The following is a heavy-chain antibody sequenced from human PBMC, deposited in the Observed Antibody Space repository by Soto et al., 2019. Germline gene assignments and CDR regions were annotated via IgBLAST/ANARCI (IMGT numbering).Heavy chain of an antibody. V-gene: IGHV1-18*01. CDR1: GYTFTTSG. D-gene: IGHD5-12*01. J-gene: IGHJ4*02. CDR2: ISTYNGNT. CDR3: ARGYSYGSRYYFDY. Sequence: QVQLVQSGVEVKKPGASVKVSCKASGYTFTTSGITWVRQAPGQGLEWMGWISTYNGNTNYAQKLQGRVTLTTDTFTSTAYMEMRSLRSDDTAVYSCARGYSYGSRYYFDYWGQGTLVTVSS.